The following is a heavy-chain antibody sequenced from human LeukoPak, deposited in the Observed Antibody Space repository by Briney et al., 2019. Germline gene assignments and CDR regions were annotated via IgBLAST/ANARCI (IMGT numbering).Heavy chain of an antibody. CDR2: MNPNSGNA. D-gene: IGHD5-18*01. Sequence: ASVKVSCKASGYTFTTYDINWVRQATGQGLEWMGWMNPNSGNAGYAQRFQGRVTMTRDTSISTAYMELNSLTSEDTAVYYCAKNVRDTGTFDYWGQGTLVTVSS. J-gene: IGHJ4*02. CDR1: GYTFTTYD. V-gene: IGHV1-8*01. CDR3: AKNVRDTGTFDY.